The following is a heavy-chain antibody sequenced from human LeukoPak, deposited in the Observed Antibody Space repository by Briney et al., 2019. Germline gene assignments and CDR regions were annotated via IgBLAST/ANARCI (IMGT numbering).Heavy chain of an antibody. CDR3: ARGRNTVTTPFDY. CDR2: INPNSGGT. D-gene: IGHD4-17*01. V-gene: IGHV1-2*02. Sequence: VASVKVSCKASRYTFTDYSIHWVRQAPGQGLEWMGWINPNSGGTNYAQKFQGRVTMTRDTSISTAYMELSRLRSDDTAVYYCARGRNTVTTPFDYWGQGTLVTVSS. J-gene: IGHJ4*02. CDR1: RYTFTDYS.